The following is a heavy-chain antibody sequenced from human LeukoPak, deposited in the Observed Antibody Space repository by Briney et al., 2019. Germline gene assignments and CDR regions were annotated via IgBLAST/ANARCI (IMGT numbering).Heavy chain of an antibody. D-gene: IGHD3-22*01. Sequence: GGSLRLSCAASGFAASGFTFSTFGMHWVRQAPGKGLEWVAFIRYDGSNKYYADSVKGRFTISRDNSKNTLYLQMNSLRAGDTAVYYCAKGSKLVVITRDHYMAVWGKGTTVTISS. V-gene: IGHV3-30*02. J-gene: IGHJ6*03. CDR1: GFTFSTFG. CDR2: IRYDGSNK. CDR3: AKGSKLVVITRDHYMAV.